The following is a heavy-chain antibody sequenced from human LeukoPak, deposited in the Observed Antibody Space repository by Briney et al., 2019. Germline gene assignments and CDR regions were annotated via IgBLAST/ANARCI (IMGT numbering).Heavy chain of an antibody. CDR1: GYTFTDYY. D-gene: IGHD1-26*01. J-gene: IGHJ4*02. V-gene: IGHV1-2*06. CDR3: ARDYSGSYTH. CDR2: IHPNNRDT. Sequence: ASVKVSCRASGYTFTDYYIHWVRQAPGPALEWMGLIHPNNRDTYFAQKFRGRVTMTRDTSISTTYMELNRLTSDDTAVYYCARDYSGSYTHWAQGTLVTISS.